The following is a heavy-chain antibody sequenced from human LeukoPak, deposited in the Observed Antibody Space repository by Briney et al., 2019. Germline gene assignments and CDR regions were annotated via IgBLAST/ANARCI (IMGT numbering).Heavy chain of an antibody. CDR2: ITGSGSYI. Sequence: GGSLRLSCAASGFTFSGYSMNWVRQAPGKGLEWVSSITGSGSYIYSADSVKGRFTISRDNAKNSLYLQMNSLRAEDTALYYCARGENSGSYFTIGNAFDIWGQGTMVTVSS. J-gene: IGHJ3*02. D-gene: IGHD1-26*01. V-gene: IGHV3-21*01. CDR3: ARGENSGSYFTIGNAFDI. CDR1: GFTFSGYS.